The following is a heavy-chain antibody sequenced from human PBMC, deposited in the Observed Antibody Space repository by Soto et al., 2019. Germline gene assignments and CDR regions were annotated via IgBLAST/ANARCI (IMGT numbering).Heavy chain of an antibody. Sequence: GGSLRLSCAASGFTFSSYGMHWVRQAPGKGLEWVAVIWYDGSNKYYADSVKGRFTISRDNSKNTLYLQMNSLRAEDTAVYYCARDRAVRGVMGAFDIWGQGTMVTVSS. D-gene: IGHD3-10*01. CDR1: GFTFSSYG. CDR3: ARDRAVRGVMGAFDI. CDR2: IWYDGSNK. J-gene: IGHJ3*02. V-gene: IGHV3-33*01.